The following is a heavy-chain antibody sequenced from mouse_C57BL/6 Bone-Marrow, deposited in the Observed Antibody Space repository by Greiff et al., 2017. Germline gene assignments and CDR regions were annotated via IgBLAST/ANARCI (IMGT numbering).Heavy chain of an antibody. CDR3: ARLRSIRYFDV. J-gene: IGHJ1*03. Sequence: VKLLESGPGLVQPSQSLSITCTVSGFSLTSYGVHWVRQSPGKGLEWLGVIWSGGSTDYNAAFISRLSISKDNSKSQVFFKMNSLQADDTAIYYCARLRSIRYFDVWGTGTTVTVSS. CDR2: IWSGGST. D-gene: IGHD1-1*01. CDR1: GFSLTSYG. V-gene: IGHV2-2*01.